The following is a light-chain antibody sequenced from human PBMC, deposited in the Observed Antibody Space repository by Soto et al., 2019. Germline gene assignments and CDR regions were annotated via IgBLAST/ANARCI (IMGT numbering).Light chain of an antibody. Sequence: EIVLTQSRATLSLSPGERGTLACGPSQSFSSSYSAWYQQKPGQATRLLLYGASRRATGIPDRFSGSGSGTDFTLTISRLEPDDFATYYCQQYDSFSVTFGQGTKVDIK. CDR3: QQYDSFSVT. CDR1: QSFSSSY. J-gene: IGKJ1*01. CDR2: GAS. V-gene: IGKV3-20*01.